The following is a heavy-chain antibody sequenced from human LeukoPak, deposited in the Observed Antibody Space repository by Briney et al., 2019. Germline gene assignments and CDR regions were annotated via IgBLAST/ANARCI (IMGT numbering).Heavy chain of an antibody. CDR3: AKAKLELHGAFDI. CDR2: ISGSGGST. Sequence: GGSLRLSCAASGFTFRSYAMSWVRQAPGKGLEWVSAISGSGGSTYYADSVKGRFTISRDNSKNTLYLQMNSLRAEDTAVYYCAKAKLELHGAFDIWGQGTMVTVSS. V-gene: IGHV3-23*01. CDR1: GFTFRSYA. D-gene: IGHD1-7*01. J-gene: IGHJ3*02.